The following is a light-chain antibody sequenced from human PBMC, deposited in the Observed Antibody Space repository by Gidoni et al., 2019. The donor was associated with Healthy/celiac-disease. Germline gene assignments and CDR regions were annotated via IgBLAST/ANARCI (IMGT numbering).Light chain of an antibody. Sequence: QSALTPPPSASGSTGQSVTISLTGTSSDVGGYNYVSWYQQHPGKAPKLMIYEVSKRPAGVPDRFSGSKSGNTASLTVSGLQAEDEADYYCSSYAGSNVVFGGGTKLTVL. CDR3: SSYAGSNVV. J-gene: IGLJ2*01. V-gene: IGLV2-8*01. CDR1: SSDVGGYNY. CDR2: EVS.